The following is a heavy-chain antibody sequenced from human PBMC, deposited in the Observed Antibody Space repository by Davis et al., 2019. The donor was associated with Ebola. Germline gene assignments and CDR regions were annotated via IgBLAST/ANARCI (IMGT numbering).Heavy chain of an antibody. V-gene: IGHV3-30*02. Sequence: SVKGRFTISRDTSRNTLYLQMNSLRAEDTAVYYCAKGGFFGVVIYYFDYWGQGTLVTVSS. CDR3: AKGGFFGVVIYYFDY. J-gene: IGHJ4*02. D-gene: IGHD3-3*01.